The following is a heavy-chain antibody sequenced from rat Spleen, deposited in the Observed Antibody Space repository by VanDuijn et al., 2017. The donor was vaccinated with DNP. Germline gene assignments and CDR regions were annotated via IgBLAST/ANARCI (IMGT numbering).Heavy chain of an antibody. D-gene: IGHD1-4*01. CDR1: GFTFSNYD. CDR3: ARQGYGYNLDYFDY. Sequence: EVQLVESGGGLVQPGRSLKLSCAASGFTFSNYDMAWVRQAPTKGLEWVASISTSGGSTYYRDSVKGRFTVSRDNAKSTLYLQMDSLRSEDTATYYCARQGYGYNLDYFDYWGQGVMVTVSS. V-gene: IGHV5-25*01. J-gene: IGHJ2*01. CDR2: ISTSGGST.